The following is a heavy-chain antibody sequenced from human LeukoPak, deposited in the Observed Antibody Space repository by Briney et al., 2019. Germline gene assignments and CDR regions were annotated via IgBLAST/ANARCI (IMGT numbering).Heavy chain of an antibody. J-gene: IGHJ5*02. Sequence: SGPTLVKPTQTLTLTCTFSRFSLSSSGVGVGWIRQPPGKALEWLALIYWNDDKRYSPSLKSRLTITKDTSKNQVVLTVTNLDPVDTATYYCSYAHTSSGFYLSWGQGTLVTVSS. D-gene: IGHD6-19*01. CDR1: RFSLSSSGVG. CDR3: SYAHTSSGFYLS. V-gene: IGHV2-5*01. CDR2: IYWNDDK.